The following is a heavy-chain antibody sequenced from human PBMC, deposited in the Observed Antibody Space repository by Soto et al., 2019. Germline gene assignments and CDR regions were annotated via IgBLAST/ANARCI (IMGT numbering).Heavy chain of an antibody. D-gene: IGHD3-3*01. V-gene: IGHV1-69*13. CDR1: GGTFSSYA. J-gene: IGHJ6*02. CDR2: IIPIFGTA. CDR3: ARAIGDYDFLSGYYIGLTYYYSGMDV. Sequence: RASVKVSCKASGGTFSSYAISWVRQAPGQGLEWMGGIIPIFGTANYAQKFQGRVTITADESTSTAYMELSSLRSEDTAVYYCARAIGDYDFLSGYYIGLTYYYSGMDVWGQGTTVTVS.